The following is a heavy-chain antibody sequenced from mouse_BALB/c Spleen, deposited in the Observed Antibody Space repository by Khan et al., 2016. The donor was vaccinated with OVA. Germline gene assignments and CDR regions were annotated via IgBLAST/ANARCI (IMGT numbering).Heavy chain of an antibody. CDR1: GYTFTSYW. CDR3: ARDQYGNYFYAMDY. D-gene: IGHD2-10*02. J-gene: IGHJ4*01. V-gene: IGHV1-69*02. Sequence: QVQLKHSGAELVKPGAPVKLSCKASGYTFTSYWMNWVKQRPGRGLEWIGRIDPSDSETHYNQKFKDKATLTVDKSSSTAYIQLSSLTSEDSAVYYCARDQYGNYFYAMDYWGQGTSVTVSS. CDR2: IDPSDSET.